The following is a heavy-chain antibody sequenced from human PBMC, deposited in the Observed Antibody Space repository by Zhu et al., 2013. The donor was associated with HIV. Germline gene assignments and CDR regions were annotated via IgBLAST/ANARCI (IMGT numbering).Heavy chain of an antibody. CDR1: GISVTSPSYY. V-gene: IGHV4-61*01. CDR2: IYYSGST. CDR3: AVAGSYYYALDF. Sequence: QVQLQESGPGLVKPSETLSLTCSVSGISVTSPSYYWTWIRQPPGKGLEWITYIYYSGSTGYNPALQTRVTISADTSKNQFSLKLSSVTAADTAVYYCAVAGSYYYALDFWGQGTLVTVSS. D-gene: IGHD3-10*01. J-gene: IGHJ4*02.